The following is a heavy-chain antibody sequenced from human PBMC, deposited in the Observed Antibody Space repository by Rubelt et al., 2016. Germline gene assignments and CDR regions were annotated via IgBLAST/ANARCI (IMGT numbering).Heavy chain of an antibody. CDR3: ARGTPNPYYFYGMDV. V-gene: IGHV3-74*01. J-gene: IGHJ6*02. Sequence: PGGSLRLSCAASGFTFSTYGMTWVRQAPGKGLVWVSRINSDGSSTSYADSVKGRFTISRDNAKNTLYLQMNSLRAEDTAVYYCARGTPNPYYFYGMDVWGQGTTVTVSS. D-gene: IGHD1-1*01. CDR2: INSDGSST. CDR1: GFTFSTYG.